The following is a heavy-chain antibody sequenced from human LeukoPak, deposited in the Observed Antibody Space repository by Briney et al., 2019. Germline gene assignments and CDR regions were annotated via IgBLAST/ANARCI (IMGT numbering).Heavy chain of an antibody. Sequence: PPETLSLTCTVSGGSISSGDYYWSWIRHPPGKGLEWMGYIYYSGSTYYNPSLKTRVTISVGTSKNQFSLKLSSVTAADTAVYYCARVGTMVRGVLYYYYYGMDVWGKGTTVTVSS. CDR2: IYYSGST. D-gene: IGHD3-10*01. V-gene: IGHV4-30-4*01. J-gene: IGHJ6*04. CDR3: ARVGTMVRGVLYYYYYGMDV. CDR1: GGSISSGDYY.